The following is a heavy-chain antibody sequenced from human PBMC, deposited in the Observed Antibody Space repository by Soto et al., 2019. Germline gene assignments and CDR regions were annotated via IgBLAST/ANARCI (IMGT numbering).Heavy chain of an antibody. CDR1: GDSVSSNSAA. CDR2: TYYRSKWYN. V-gene: IGHV6-1*01. J-gene: IGHJ4*02. Sequence: SQTLSLTCAISGDSVSSNSAAWNWIRQSPSRGLEWLGRTYYRSKWYNDYAVSVKSRITINPDTSKNQFSLQLNSVTPEDTAVYYCARDGVRPYGSGSYIDYWGQGTLVTVSS. CDR3: ARDGVRPYGSGSYIDY. D-gene: IGHD3-10*01.